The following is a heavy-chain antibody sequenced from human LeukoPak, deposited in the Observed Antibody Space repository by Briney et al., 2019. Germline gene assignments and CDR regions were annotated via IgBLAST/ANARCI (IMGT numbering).Heavy chain of an antibody. Sequence: PGRSLRLSCAASGFTFRNYAMRWVRQAPGKGVEWVSTISGSGGSTYYADSVKRRFTISRDNSKNTLYLQMNGLRAEDTAVYYCAKLGATYSSSGVDYWGQGTLVTVSS. D-gene: IGHD6-13*01. CDR2: ISGSGGST. CDR3: AKLGATYSSSGVDY. CDR1: GFTFRNYA. V-gene: IGHV3-23*01. J-gene: IGHJ4*02.